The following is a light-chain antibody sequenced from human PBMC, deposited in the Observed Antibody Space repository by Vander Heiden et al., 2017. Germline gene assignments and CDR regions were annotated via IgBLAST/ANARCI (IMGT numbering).Light chain of an antibody. J-gene: IGKJ2*01. CDR2: AAY. CDR1: QDISSS. V-gene: IGKV1-9*01. Sequence: DIQLTQSPSFLSASVGDRVTLPSRASQDISSSFAWYQQKPGEAPKLLNYAAYTVQSGVPSRFSSSASGTEFTITISSLQPEDLATYYCQHRNRYPRAFGHGTKLEI. CDR3: QHRNRYPRA.